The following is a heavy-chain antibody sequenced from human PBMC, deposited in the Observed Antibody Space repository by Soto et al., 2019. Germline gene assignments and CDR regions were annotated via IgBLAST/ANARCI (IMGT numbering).Heavy chain of an antibody. Sequence: PGGSLRLSCAASGFTFSSYGMHWVRQAPGKGLEWVAVIWYDGSNKYYADSVKGRFTISRDNSKNTLYLQMNSLRAEDTAVYYCARDNNYYDSSGYYYWGQGTLVTVSS. CDR1: GFTFSSYG. V-gene: IGHV3-33*01. CDR3: ARDNNYYDSSGYYY. CDR2: IWYDGSNK. D-gene: IGHD3-22*01. J-gene: IGHJ4*02.